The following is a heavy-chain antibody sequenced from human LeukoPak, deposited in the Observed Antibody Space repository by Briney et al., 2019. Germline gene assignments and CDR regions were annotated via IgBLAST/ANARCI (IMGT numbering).Heavy chain of an antibody. V-gene: IGHV3-23*01. CDR1: GFTFSSYA. Sequence: GGSLRLSCAASGFTFSSYAMGWDRQAPGKGLEWVSSISGSGGSTYYADSVKGRFTISRDNSKNTLYLRMNSLRAEDTAVYYCAKEGYSYCYCYFDYWGEGTLVTVSS. CDR2: ISGSGGST. J-gene: IGHJ4*02. CDR3: AKEGYSYCYCYFDY. D-gene: IGHD5-18*01.